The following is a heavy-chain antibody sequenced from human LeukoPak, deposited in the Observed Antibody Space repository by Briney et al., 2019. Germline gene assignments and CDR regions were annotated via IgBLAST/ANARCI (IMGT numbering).Heavy chain of an antibody. D-gene: IGHD2-2*01. CDR1: GGTFGSYA. CDR3: ARALSYCSSTSCPFDY. V-gene: IGHV1-69*13. Sequence: SVKVSCKASGGTFGSYAISWVRQAPGQGLEWMGGIIPIFGTANYAQKFQGRVTITADESTSTAYMELSSLRSEDTAVYYCARALSYCSSTSCPFDYWGQGTLVTVSS. CDR2: IIPIFGTA. J-gene: IGHJ4*02.